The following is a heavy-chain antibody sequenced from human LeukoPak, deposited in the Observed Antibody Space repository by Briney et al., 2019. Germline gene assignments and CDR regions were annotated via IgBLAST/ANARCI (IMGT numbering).Heavy chain of an antibody. CDR2: ISSSSSYI. J-gene: IGHJ4*02. Sequence: GGSLRLSCAASGFTFSSYAMSWVRQAPGKGLEWVSSISSSSSYIYYADSVKGRFTISRDNAKNSLYLQMNSLRAEDTAVYYCARGSEWELLSCDYWGQGTLVTVSS. D-gene: IGHD1-26*01. V-gene: IGHV3-21*06. CDR1: GFTFSSYA. CDR3: ARGSEWELLSCDY.